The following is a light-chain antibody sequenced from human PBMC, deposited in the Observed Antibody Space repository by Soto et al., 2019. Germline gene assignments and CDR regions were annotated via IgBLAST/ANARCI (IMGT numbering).Light chain of an antibody. CDR3: CSYAGSHIDV. J-gene: IGLJ1*01. CDR2: DVS. Sequence: QSVLTQPRSVSGSPGQSVTISCTGTSSDVGGYNYVSWYQQHPGKAPKLMIYDVSKRPSGVPDRFSGSKSGNTASLTISGLQAEDEADYYCCSYAGSHIDVFGTGTKLTVL. V-gene: IGLV2-11*01. CDR1: SSDVGGYNY.